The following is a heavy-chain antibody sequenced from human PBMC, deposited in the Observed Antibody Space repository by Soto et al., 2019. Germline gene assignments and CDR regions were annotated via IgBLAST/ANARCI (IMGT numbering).Heavy chain of an antibody. CDR3: ARGKIHYDFWSGYYIWFDP. Sequence: SVKVSCKASGGTFSSYSISWVRQAPGQGLEWMGGIIPIFGTANYAQKFQGRVTITADESTSTAYMELSSLRSEDTAVYYCARGKIHYDFWSGYYIWFDPWGQGTLVTVSS. V-gene: IGHV1-69*13. J-gene: IGHJ5*02. CDR1: GGTFSSYS. CDR2: IIPIFGTA. D-gene: IGHD3-3*01.